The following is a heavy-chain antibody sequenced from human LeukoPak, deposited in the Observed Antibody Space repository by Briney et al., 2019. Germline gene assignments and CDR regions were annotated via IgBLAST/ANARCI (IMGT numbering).Heavy chain of an antibody. D-gene: IGHD6-19*01. CDR3: AKARDSSGWYWFDP. Sequence: GGSLRLSCAASGFTFSSYAMSWVRQVPGKGLEWVSAISGSGGSIYYADSVRGRFTISRDNSKNTLYLQMNSLRAEDTAVYYCAKARDSSGWYWFDPWGQGTLVTVSS. J-gene: IGHJ5*02. CDR2: ISGSGGSI. CDR1: GFTFSSYA. V-gene: IGHV3-23*01.